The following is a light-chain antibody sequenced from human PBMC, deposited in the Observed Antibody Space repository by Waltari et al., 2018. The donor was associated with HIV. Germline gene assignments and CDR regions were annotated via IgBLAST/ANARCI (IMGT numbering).Light chain of an antibody. CDR3: QQSDSLPYT. Sequence: DIQMTQSPSPLSASVGDTVVISCRASQSITYFLNWYQLKPGKAPALLISGASSLQSGVPSRFVGSGSGTDFTLTIKNLQPGDFATYFCQQSDSLPYTFGPGTKLDI. V-gene: IGKV1-39*01. CDR2: GAS. J-gene: IGKJ2*01. CDR1: QSITYF.